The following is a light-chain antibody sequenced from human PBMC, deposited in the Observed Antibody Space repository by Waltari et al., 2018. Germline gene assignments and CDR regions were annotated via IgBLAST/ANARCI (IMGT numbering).Light chain of an antibody. CDR2: DVF. CDR3: SSYAATNNLRNV. V-gene: IGLV2-8*01. Sequence: QSALTPPPSASGSAGQSVTISCSGAFKYVSWYQKHPGKAPKLLIYDVFKRPSGVTDRFSGSQSGDTATLTVSWVQFEDEAVYYCSSYAATNNLRNVFGTGTRLTVL. CDR1: AFKY. J-gene: IGLJ1*01.